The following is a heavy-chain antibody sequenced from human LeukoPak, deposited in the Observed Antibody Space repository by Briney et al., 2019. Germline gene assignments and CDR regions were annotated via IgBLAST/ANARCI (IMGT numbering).Heavy chain of an antibody. CDR2: ISGSGVST. CDR1: GFTVSGNY. D-gene: IGHD6-19*01. CDR3: ARGHSGWYDY. J-gene: IGHJ4*02. V-gene: IGHV3-23*01. Sequence: GGSLRLSCAVSGFTVSGNYMSWVRQAPGKGLEWVSAISGSGVSTYYADSVKGRFTISRDNSKNTLYLQMNSLRAEDTAVYYCARGHSGWYDYWGQGTLVTVSS.